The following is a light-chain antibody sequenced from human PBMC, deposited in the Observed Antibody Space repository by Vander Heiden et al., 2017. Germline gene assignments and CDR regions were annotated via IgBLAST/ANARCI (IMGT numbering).Light chain of an antibody. CDR1: QSVSSS. CDR3: QQYNNWPPLT. V-gene: IGKV3-15*01. CDR2: GAA. J-gene: IGKJ4*01. Sequence: EIVMTQSPATLSVSPGERATLSCRASQSVSSSFAWYQQKPGQAPRLLIYGAATRATGGPARWSSSGSGREYTLTISSLQSEEFAVYYCQQYNNWPPLTFGGGTKVEIK.